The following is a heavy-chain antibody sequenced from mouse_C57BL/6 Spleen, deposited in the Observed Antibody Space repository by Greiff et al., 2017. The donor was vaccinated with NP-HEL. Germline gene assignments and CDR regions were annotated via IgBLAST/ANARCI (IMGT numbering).Heavy chain of an antibody. V-gene: IGHV1-80*01. CDR2: IYPGDGDT. CDR3: ARLGTTVVAYYFDY. D-gene: IGHD1-1*01. J-gene: IGHJ2*01. CDR1: GYAFSSYW. Sequence: QVQLQQSGAELVKPGASVKISCKASGYAFSSYWMNWVKQRPGKGLEWIGQIYPGDGDTNYNGKFKGKATLTADKSSSTAYMQLSSLTSEDSAVYFCARLGTTVVAYYFDYWGQGTTLTVSS.